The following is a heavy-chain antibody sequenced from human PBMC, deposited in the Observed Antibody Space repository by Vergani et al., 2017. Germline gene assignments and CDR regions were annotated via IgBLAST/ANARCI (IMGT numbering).Heavy chain of an antibody. V-gene: IGHV3-21*01. J-gene: IGHJ6*02. CDR3: AKVGIYGEARPPYYYYYGMDV. CDR2: ISSSSSYI. D-gene: IGHD4-17*01. CDR1: GFTFSSYA. Sequence: EVQLLESGGGLVQPGGSLRLSCAASGFTFSSYAMSWVRQAPGKGLEWVSSISSSSSYIYYADSVKGRFTISRDNAKNSLYLQMNSLRAEDTAVYYCAKVGIYGEARPPYYYYYGMDVWGQGTTVTVSS.